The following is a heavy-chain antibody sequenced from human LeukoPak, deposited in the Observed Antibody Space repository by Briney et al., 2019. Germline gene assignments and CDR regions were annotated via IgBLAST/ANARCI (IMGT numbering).Heavy chain of an antibody. CDR3: ARLYSGYSYGLKGDDAFDI. V-gene: IGHV3-21*01. D-gene: IGHD5-18*01. CDR2: ISSSSSYI. CDR1: GFTFSSYS. J-gene: IGHJ3*02. Sequence: GGSLRLSCAASGFTFSSYSMNWVRQAPGKGLEWVSSISSSSSYIYYADSVKGRFTISRDNAKNSLYLQMNSLRAEDTAVYYCARLYSGYSYGLKGDDAFDIWGQGTMVTVSS.